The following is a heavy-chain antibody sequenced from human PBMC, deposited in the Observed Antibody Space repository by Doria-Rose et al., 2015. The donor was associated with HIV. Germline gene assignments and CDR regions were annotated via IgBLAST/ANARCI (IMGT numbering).Heavy chain of an antibody. CDR3: ARIKSSRWYHKYYFDF. Sequence: QITLKESGPVLVKPTETLTLTCTVSGVSLSSPGMGVSWIRQPPGKALEWLANIFSDDERSYKTSLKSRRTISRSTSKSQVVLTMTDMDPVDTATYYCARIKSSRWYHKYYFDFWGQGTLVIVS. V-gene: IGHV2-26*01. J-gene: IGHJ4*02. D-gene: IGHD6-13*01. CDR2: IFSDDER. CDR1: GVSLSSPGMG.